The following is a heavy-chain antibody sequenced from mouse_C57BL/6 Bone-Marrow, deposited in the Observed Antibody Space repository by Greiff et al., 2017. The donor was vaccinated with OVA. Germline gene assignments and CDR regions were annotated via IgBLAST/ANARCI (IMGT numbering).Heavy chain of an antibody. CDR1: GFTFSDYY. J-gene: IGHJ1*03. D-gene: IGHD2-10*02. Sequence: EVKVEESGGGLVQPGGSLKLSCAASGFTFSDYYMYWVRQTPEKRLEWVAYISNGGGSTYYPDTVKGRFTISRDNAKNTLYLQMSRLKTEDTAMYYCARQYGNWGYFDVWGTGTTVTVSS. CDR2: ISNGGGST. CDR3: ARQYGNWGYFDV. V-gene: IGHV5-12*01.